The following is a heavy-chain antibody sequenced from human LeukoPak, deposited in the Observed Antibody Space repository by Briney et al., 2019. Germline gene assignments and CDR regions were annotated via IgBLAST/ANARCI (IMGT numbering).Heavy chain of an antibody. CDR3: ARGREYYDSSGYYSQNWFDP. D-gene: IGHD3-22*01. CDR1: GGSFSGYY. CDR2: INHGGST. J-gene: IGHJ5*02. Sequence: SETLSLTCAVCGGSFSGYYWSWIRQPPGKGLEWIGEINHGGSTNYNPSLRSRFTISIDTSKNQFSLKLSSVTAADTAVYYCARGREYYDSSGYYSQNWFDPWGPGTLVTVSS. V-gene: IGHV4-34*01.